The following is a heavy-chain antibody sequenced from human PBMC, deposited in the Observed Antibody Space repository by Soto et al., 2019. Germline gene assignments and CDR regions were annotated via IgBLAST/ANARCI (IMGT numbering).Heavy chain of an antibody. Sequence: GSLRLSCAASGFTVSSNYMSWVRQAPGKGLEWVSVIYSGGSTYYADSVKGRFTISRDNSKNTLYLQMNSLRAEDTAVYYCARDQYCSSTSCYDGWGQGTLVTVSS. D-gene: IGHD2-2*01. V-gene: IGHV3-66*01. J-gene: IGHJ4*02. CDR1: GFTVSSNY. CDR2: IYSGGST. CDR3: ARDQYCSSTSCYDG.